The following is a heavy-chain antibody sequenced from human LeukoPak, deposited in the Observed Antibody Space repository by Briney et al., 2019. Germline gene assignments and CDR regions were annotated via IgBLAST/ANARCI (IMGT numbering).Heavy chain of an antibody. V-gene: IGHV3-20*04. D-gene: IGHD3-22*01. CDR3: ARDVLYDSIAYYSDC. CDR1: GFTFSSYW. CDR2: INWNGDST. Sequence: PGGSLRLSCAASGFTFSSYWMSWVRQAPGKGLEWVSGINWNGDSTGYADSVKGRFTISRDNAKHSLYLQMNSLTTEDTAFYYCARDVLYDSIAYYSDCWGQGTLVTVSS. J-gene: IGHJ4*02.